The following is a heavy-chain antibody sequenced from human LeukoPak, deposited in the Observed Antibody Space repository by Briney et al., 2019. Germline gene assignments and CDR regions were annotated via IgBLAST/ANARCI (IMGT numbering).Heavy chain of an antibody. V-gene: IGHV3-74*01. CDR1: GFTFTTFW. CDR2: INTDGRTT. J-gene: IGHJ4*02. D-gene: IGHD2-2*03. CDR3: ARDLHGSPDW. Sequence: GGSLRLSCAASGFTFTTFWMNWVRQAPGEGLVWVSLINTDGRTTTYADSVKGRFTISRGNAKNTLYLQMNSLRAEDTAVYYCARDLHGSPDWWGQGTLVTVSS.